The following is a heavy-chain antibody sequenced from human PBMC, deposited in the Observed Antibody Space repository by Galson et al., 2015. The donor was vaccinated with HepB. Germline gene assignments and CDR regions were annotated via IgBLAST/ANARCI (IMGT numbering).Heavy chain of an antibody. Sequence: SLRLSCAASGFTFSSYAMHWVRQAPGKGLEWVAVISYDGSNKYYADSVKGRFTISRDNSKNTLYLQMNSLRAEDTAVYYCARDVQPITIFGVGPFDYWGQGTLVTVSS. CDR2: ISYDGSNK. J-gene: IGHJ4*02. V-gene: IGHV3-30-3*01. CDR3: ARDVQPITIFGVGPFDY. CDR1: GFTFSSYA. D-gene: IGHD3-3*01.